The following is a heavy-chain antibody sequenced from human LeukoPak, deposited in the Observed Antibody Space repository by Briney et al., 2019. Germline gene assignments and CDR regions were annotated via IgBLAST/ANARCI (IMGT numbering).Heavy chain of an antibody. D-gene: IGHD6-19*01. CDR3: AKSAEYSSGWKHLDY. J-gene: IGHJ4*02. Sequence: GGSLRLSCAASGFTFSNYAMSWVRQAPGKGLEWVSAISGGGGYTYYADSVEGRFTISRDNSENTLYLQMNSLRAEDTAVYYCAKSAEYSSGWKHLDYWGQGTLVTVSS. V-gene: IGHV3-23*01. CDR1: GFTFSNYA. CDR2: ISGGGGYT.